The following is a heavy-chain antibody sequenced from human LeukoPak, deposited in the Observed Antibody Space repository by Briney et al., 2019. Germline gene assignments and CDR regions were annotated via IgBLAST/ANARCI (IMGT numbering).Heavy chain of an antibody. CDR1: GYTFTGYY. J-gene: IGHJ5*02. CDR2: INPNSGGT. Sequence: VSVKVSCKASGYTFTGYYMHWVRQAPGQGLEWMGWINPNSGGTNYAQKFQGRVTMTRGTSISTAYMELSRLRSDDKAVYYCARDFGYSSGWYINWEYNWFDPWGQGTLVTVSS. D-gene: IGHD6-19*01. CDR3: ARDFGYSSGWYINWEYNWFDP. V-gene: IGHV1-2*02.